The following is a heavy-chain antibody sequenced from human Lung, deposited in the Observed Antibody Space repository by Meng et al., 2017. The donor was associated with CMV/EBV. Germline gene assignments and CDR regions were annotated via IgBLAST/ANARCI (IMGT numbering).Heavy chain of an antibody. CDR1: GFIFSSFA. V-gene: IGHV3-23*01. CDR2: VTGSGDST. J-gene: IGHJ4*02. D-gene: IGHD6-19*01. CDR3: AKDSPKYSNGWPRGNYFEY. Sequence: GGSXRLXCTASGFIFSSFAMSWVRQAPGKGLEWVSAVTGSGDSTYHADSVEGRFTISRDNSKNTLYLQMNSLRAEDTAVYYCAKDSPKYSNGWPRGNYFEYWXQGTXVNGAS.